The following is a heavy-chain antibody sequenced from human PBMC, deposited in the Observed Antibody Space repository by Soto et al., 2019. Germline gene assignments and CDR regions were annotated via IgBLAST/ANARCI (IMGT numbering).Heavy chain of an antibody. Sequence: ASVKVSCKASGYTFTSYAMHWVRQAPGQRLEWMGWINAGNGNTKYSQKFQGRVTITRDTSASTAYMELSSLRSEDTAVYYCARDSPLGEGRIDAFDIWGQGTMVTVSS. CDR3: ARDSPLGEGRIDAFDI. V-gene: IGHV1-3*01. D-gene: IGHD3-10*01. J-gene: IGHJ3*02. CDR2: INAGNGNT. CDR1: GYTFTSYA.